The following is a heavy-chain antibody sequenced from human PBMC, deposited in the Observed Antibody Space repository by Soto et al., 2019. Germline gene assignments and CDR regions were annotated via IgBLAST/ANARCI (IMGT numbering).Heavy chain of an antibody. CDR3: AGDFGRSYVSPEWSRWFDP. D-gene: IGHD3-3*01. V-gene: IGHV1-18*04. CDR1: GCTITSSG. Sequence: ASAMVSSTASGCTITSSGVSWVRQAPGQGLEWMVWISAYSGNTNYAQKLQGRVTMTTDTPTSTAYMEPRSLRSDDTAVYYCAGDFGRSYVSPEWSRWFDPWGQGTLVTVSS. J-gene: IGHJ5*02. CDR2: ISAYSGNT.